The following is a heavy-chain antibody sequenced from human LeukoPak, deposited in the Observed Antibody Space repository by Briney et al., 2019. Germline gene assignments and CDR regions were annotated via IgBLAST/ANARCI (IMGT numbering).Heavy chain of an antibody. V-gene: IGHV3-7*01. CDR3: ARERDGYNYGY. Sequence: LTGGSLRLSCAASGFTFSSYSMNWVRQAPGKGLEWVANIKQDGSEISYVDSVKGRFTISRDNAKNSLYLQMNSLRAEDTAVYYCARERDGYNYGYWGQGTLVTVSS. CDR1: GFTFSSYS. CDR2: IKQDGSEI. D-gene: IGHD5-24*01. J-gene: IGHJ4*02.